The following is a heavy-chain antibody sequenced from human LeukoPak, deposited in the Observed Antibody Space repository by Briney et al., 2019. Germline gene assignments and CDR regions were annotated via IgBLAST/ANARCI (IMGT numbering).Heavy chain of an antibody. D-gene: IGHD3-9*01. V-gene: IGHV3-7*03. Sequence: GGSLRLSCAASGFTFSSYWMSWVRQAPGKGLEWVANIKKDGSEKYYVDSVKGRFTISRDNAKNTLYLHMNSLRDEDTAVYYCAKVSYYDIVKSWFDYWGQGTLVTVSS. CDR3: AKVSYYDIVKSWFDY. CDR2: IKKDGSEK. CDR1: GFTFSSYW. J-gene: IGHJ4*02.